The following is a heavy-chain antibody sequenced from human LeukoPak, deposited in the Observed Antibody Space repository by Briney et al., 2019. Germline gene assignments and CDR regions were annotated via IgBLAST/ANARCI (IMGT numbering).Heavy chain of an antibody. CDR2: IYTSGST. CDR3: ARQLNYCSGGSCYYYGMDV. V-gene: IGHV4-4*07. J-gene: IGHJ6*02. Sequence: SETLSLTCTVSGGSISSYYWSWIRQPAGKGLEWIGRIYTSGSTNYNPSLKSRVTMSVDTSKNQFSLKLSSVTAADTAVYYCARQLNYCSGGSCYYYGMDVWGQGTTVTVSS. CDR1: GGSISSYY. D-gene: IGHD2-15*01.